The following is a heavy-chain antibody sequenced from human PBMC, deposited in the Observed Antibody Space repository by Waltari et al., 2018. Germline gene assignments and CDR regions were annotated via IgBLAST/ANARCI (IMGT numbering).Heavy chain of an antibody. Sequence: VQLLESGGGVVKPGGSLSLSCAASGVIFSSHGMHWGRKIPGKGLEWVVFRNYDRMKVFDADSVRSRFTNSRDNANNIVFLQMNSLRPDDSGVYFCAKGGDYSLTDYDAFDVWGQGTVVTVS. CDR2: RNYDRMKV. V-gene: IGHV3-30*02. J-gene: IGHJ3*01. CDR3: AKGGDYSLTDYDAFDV. CDR1: GVIFSSHG. D-gene: IGHD4-17*01.